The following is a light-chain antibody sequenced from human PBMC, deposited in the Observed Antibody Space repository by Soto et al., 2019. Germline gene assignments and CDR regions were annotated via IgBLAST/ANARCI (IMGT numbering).Light chain of an antibody. Sequence: QSVLTQFASVSGSPGQSITISCTGTSIDVGAYNYVSWYQQHPDKAPKLLIYEVGNRPSGVSFRFSGSKSGNTASLTISGLQAEDEADYYCAAWDGSLNGVVFGGGTKVTVL. J-gene: IGLJ2*01. CDR1: SIDVGAYNY. CDR2: EVG. V-gene: IGLV2-14*01. CDR3: AAWDGSLNGVV.